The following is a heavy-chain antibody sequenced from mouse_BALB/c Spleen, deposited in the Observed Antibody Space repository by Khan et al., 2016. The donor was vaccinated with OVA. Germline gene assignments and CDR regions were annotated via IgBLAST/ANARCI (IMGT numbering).Heavy chain of an antibody. J-gene: IGHJ3*01. V-gene: IGHV1S137*01. CDR1: GYTFTDYA. D-gene: IGHD3-3*01. CDR3: GRGGRFAY. CDR2: ISTYYGDA. Sequence: QVRLQQSGAELVRPGVSVKLSCKGSGYTFTDYAMHWVKQSHAKSLEWIGVISTYYGDASYNQKFKGKATMTVDKSSSTAYMELARLTSEDSAIYYCGRGGRFAYWGQGTLVTVSA.